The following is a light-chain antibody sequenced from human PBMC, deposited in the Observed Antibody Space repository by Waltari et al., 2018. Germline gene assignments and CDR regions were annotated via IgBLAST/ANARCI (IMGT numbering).Light chain of an antibody. Sequence: SLLTQPPHVSGAPGHRVTSSCPRTSSNIRAGFSVHSSQQLPETAPKLLIYTNNRRPSGVPYRFSGSKSCTSAALAIAALQAEDEAHYLCQSYDNSLSGVVFDGGTKLTVL. CDR3: QSYDNSLSGVV. CDR1: SSNIRAGFS. J-gene: IGLJ2*01. V-gene: IGLV1-40*01. CDR2: TNN.